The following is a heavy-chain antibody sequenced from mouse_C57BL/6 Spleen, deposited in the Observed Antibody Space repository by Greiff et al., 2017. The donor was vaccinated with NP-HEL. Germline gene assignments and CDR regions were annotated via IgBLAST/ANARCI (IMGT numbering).Heavy chain of an antibody. V-gene: IGHV1-15*01. D-gene: IGHD2-5*01. Sequence: QVQLKQSGAELVRPGASVTLSCKASGYTFTDYEMHWVKQTPVHGLEWIGAIDPETGGTAYNQKFKGKAILTADKSSSTAYMELRSLTSEDSAVYYCTRSAHIVTTRPWFAYWGQGTLVTVSA. J-gene: IGHJ3*01. CDR2: IDPETGGT. CDR3: TRSAHIVTTRPWFAY. CDR1: GYTFTDYE.